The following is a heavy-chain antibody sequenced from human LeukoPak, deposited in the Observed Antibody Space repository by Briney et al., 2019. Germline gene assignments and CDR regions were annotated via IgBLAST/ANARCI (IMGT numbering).Heavy chain of an antibody. Sequence: SETLSLTCAVYGGSFSDFYWSWIRQPPGKGLEWIGEINHTGSTNYNPSLKSLVIISVDSSKNQFSLKPSSVTAADTAVYYCSRSVHILTGYPYWGQGTLVTVSS. CDR1: GGSFSDFY. D-gene: IGHD3-9*01. V-gene: IGHV4-34*01. CDR3: SRSVHILTGYPY. J-gene: IGHJ4*02. CDR2: INHTGST.